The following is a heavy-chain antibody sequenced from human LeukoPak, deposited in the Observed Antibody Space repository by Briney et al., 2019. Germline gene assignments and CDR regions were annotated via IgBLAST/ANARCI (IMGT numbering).Heavy chain of an antibody. Sequence: SETLSLTCAVYGGSFSGYYWSWVRQPPGKGLEWIGEINHSGSTNYNPSLKSRVTISVDTSKNQFSLKLSSVTAADTAVYYCARGIAVAGTSYFDYWGQGTLVTVSS. V-gene: IGHV4-34*01. CDR2: INHSGST. D-gene: IGHD6-19*01. CDR1: GGSFSGYY. CDR3: ARGIAVAGTSYFDY. J-gene: IGHJ4*02.